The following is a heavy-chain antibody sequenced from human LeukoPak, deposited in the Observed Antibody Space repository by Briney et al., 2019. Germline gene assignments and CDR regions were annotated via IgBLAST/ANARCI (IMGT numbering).Heavy chain of an antibody. CDR1: GGSISSSSYY. CDR2: IYYSGST. Sequence: KPSETLSLTCTVSGGSISSSSYYWSWIRQPPGKGLEWIGYIYYSGSTNYNPSLKSRVTISLDTSKNQFSLKLSSVTAADTAVYYCARALYYYGSGSQSLHYFDYWGQGTLVTVSS. V-gene: IGHV4-61*01. J-gene: IGHJ4*02. CDR3: ARALYYYGSGSQSLHYFDY. D-gene: IGHD3-10*01.